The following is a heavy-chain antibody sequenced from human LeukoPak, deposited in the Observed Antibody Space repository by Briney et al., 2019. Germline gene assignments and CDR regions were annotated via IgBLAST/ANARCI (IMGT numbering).Heavy chain of an antibody. J-gene: IGHJ4*02. D-gene: IGHD5-12*01. CDR3: ARGGHSGYDENYFDY. CDR2: IIPICGTA. Sequence: GASVKVSCKASGGTFSIYAISWVRQAPGQGREWMGGIIPICGTANYTQKFQGRVTITADESTSTAYMELSSLRSEDTAVYYCARGGHSGYDENYFDYWGQGTLVTVSS. V-gene: IGHV1-69*13. CDR1: GGTFSIYA.